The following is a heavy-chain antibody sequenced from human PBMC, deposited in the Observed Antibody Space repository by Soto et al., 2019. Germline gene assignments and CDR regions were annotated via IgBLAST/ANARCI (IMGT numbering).Heavy chain of an antibody. CDR1: GDTFSRYS. Sequence: QVQLVQSGAEVKKPGSLVRVSCKASGDTFSRYSISWVRQAPGQGLEWMGGIFPVFGTATYAQKFQGRVWIIADESTTPAYMELTSLTSEDTAVYYCAVGPSAAAWYSHGMDVWGQGTTLTVSS. J-gene: IGHJ6*02. CDR2: IFPVFGTA. D-gene: IGHD2-2*01. CDR3: AVGPSAAAWYSHGMDV. V-gene: IGHV1-69*12.